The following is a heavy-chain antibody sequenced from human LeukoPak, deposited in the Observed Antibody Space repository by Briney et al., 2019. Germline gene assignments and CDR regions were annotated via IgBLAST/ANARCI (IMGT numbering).Heavy chain of an antibody. CDR3: AKRDGYNSNPLKD. D-gene: IGHD5-24*01. J-gene: IGHJ4*02. CDR1: GFTFSRYA. V-gene: IGHV3-23*01. Sequence: GGSLRLSCAASGFTFSRYAMSWVLQAPGKGLEWVSAISGSGSSTYYADSVKGRFTISRDNSKNTLYLQMNSLRAEDTALYYCAKRDGYNSNPLKDWGQGTLVTVSS. CDR2: ISGSGSST.